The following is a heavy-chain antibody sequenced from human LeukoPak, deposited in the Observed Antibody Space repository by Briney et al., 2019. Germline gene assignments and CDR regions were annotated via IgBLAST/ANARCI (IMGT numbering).Heavy chain of an antibody. Sequence: PGRSLRLSCAASGFTLSYYGMHWVRQAPGKGLEWVSVISHDGGKKYYADSVKGRFTVSRDNSKNTLYLQMNGLRTEDTAIYYFAKAPHSSNWYYFEYWGQGTLVTVSS. CDR1: GFTLSYYG. CDR3: AKAPHSSNWYYFEY. CDR2: ISHDGGKK. J-gene: IGHJ4*02. D-gene: IGHD6-13*01. V-gene: IGHV3-30*18.